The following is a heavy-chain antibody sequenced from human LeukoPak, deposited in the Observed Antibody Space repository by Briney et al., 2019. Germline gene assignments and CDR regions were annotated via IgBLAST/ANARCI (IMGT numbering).Heavy chain of an antibody. V-gene: IGHV4-59*01. Sequence: PSETLSLTCTVSGGSISSYYWSWIRQPPGKGLEWIGYIYYSGSTYYNPSLKSRVTISVDTSKNQFSLKLSSVTAADTAVYYCARAHGEWLRSGYYYYGMDVGGQGTTVTVYS. CDR3: ARAHGEWLRSGYYYYGMDV. D-gene: IGHD5-12*01. CDR2: IYYSGST. CDR1: GGSISSYY. J-gene: IGHJ6*02.